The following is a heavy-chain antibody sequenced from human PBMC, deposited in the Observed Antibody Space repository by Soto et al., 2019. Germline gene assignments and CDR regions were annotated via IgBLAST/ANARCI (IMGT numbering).Heavy chain of an antibody. Sequence: SQTLSLTCAISGDSVSGNSAAWNWIRLSPSRGLEWLARTYYRSRWYNDYAVSVRSRITVNPDTSKNQFSLQLTSVTPEDTAVYYCARDGPVSYYMDVWGKGTTVNVS. V-gene: IGHV6-1*01. CDR3: ARDGPVSYYMDV. J-gene: IGHJ6*03. CDR1: GDSVSGNSAA. CDR2: TYYRSRWYN.